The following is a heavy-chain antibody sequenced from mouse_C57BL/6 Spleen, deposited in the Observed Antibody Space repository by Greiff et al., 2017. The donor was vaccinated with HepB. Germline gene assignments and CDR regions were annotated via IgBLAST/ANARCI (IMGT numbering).Heavy chain of an antibody. Sequence: VQLQQSGPELVKPGASVKIPCKASGYTFTDYNMDWVKQSHGKSLEWIGDINPNNGGTIYNQKFKGKATLTVDTSSSTAYMQLSSLTSEDSAVYYCARGGIYYAMDYWGQGTSVTVSS. CDR3: ARGGIYYAMDY. CDR1: GYTFTDYN. CDR2: INPNNGGT. J-gene: IGHJ4*01. V-gene: IGHV1-18*01.